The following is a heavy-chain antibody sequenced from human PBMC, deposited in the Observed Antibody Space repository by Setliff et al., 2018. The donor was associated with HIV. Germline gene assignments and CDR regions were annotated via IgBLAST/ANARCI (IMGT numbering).Heavy chain of an antibody. CDR3: ARSPPDGFFDYLLPPEYLDY. Sequence: AASVKVSCKASGGTFSSYITAWVRQAPGQRLEWMGRIIPKSGGTNYAQNFQGRVTMTRDASITTAYMELSGLRSDDPAVYYCARSPPDGFFDYLLPPEYLDYWGQGALVTVSS. J-gene: IGHJ4*02. CDR1: GGTFSSYI. CDR2: IIPKSGGT. D-gene: IGHD3-9*01. V-gene: IGHV1-2*06.